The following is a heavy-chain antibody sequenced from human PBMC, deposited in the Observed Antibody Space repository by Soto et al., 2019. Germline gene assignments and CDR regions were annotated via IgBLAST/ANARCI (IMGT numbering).Heavy chain of an antibody. CDR1: GFTFSSYA. V-gene: IGHV3-30-3*01. Sequence: PGGSLRLSCAASGFTFSSYAMHWVRQAPGKGLEWVAVISYDGSNKYYADSVKGRFTISGDNSKNTLYLQMNSLRAEDTAVYYCASEDPTSCFDYWGQGTLVTVSS. J-gene: IGHJ4*02. CDR3: ASEDPTSCFDY. CDR2: ISYDGSNK.